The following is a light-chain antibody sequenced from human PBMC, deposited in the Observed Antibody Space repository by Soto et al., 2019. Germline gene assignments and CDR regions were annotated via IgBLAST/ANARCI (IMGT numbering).Light chain of an antibody. CDR2: DVS. J-gene: IGLJ1*01. CDR1: SSDVGGYIY. CDR3: SSYTISSTQV. Sequence: QSVLTQPASVSGSPGQSITISCTGTSSDVGGYIYVSWYQQHPGKAPKLMIYDVSNRPSGVSNRFSGSKSGNTASLTISGLQAQDEADYYCSSYTISSTQVFGTGTKVTVL. V-gene: IGLV2-14*01.